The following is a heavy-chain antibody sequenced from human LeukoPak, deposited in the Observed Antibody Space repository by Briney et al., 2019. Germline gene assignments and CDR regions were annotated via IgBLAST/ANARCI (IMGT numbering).Heavy chain of an antibody. D-gene: IGHD3-16*01. Sequence: GGSLRLSCTASGFTWDDFGMTWVRQAPGKGLEWVSSANWNGDSTAYADSVKGRFTISRDNAKKSLYLQMNSLRAEDTALYYCARSEGSWGNYYFDYWGQGTLVTVSS. J-gene: IGHJ4*02. CDR2: ANWNGDST. CDR1: GFTWDDFG. V-gene: IGHV3-20*04. CDR3: ARSEGSWGNYYFDY.